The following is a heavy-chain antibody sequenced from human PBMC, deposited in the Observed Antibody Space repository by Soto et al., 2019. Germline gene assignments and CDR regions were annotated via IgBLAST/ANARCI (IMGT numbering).Heavy chain of an antibody. CDR1: GYTFTSSW. Sequence: GESLKISCQVSGYTFTSSWINWARQVPGKGLVLMGRIDPSDSHTTYSPSFQDHVTMSVDKTTNTAFVQWSSLKASDSATYYCARDMDFWNGFFIGHWGQGTKVTVSS. CDR3: ARDMDFWNGFFIGH. V-gene: IGHV5-10-1*01. CDR2: IDPSDSHT. D-gene: IGHD3-3*01. J-gene: IGHJ4*02.